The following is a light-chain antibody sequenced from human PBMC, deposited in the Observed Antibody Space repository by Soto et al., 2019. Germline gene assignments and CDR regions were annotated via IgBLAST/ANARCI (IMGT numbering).Light chain of an antibody. J-gene: IGKJ4*01. Sequence: DIQLTQSPSFLSASVGDRVTITCRARPDISSHLAWYQQKPGKAPKLLIYAASTLQSGVPSGFGGSGSGTEFTLTITSLQPEDFATYYCQQVKTYPLTFGGGTKVEIK. CDR1: PDISSH. V-gene: IGKV1-9*01. CDR3: QQVKTYPLT. CDR2: AAS.